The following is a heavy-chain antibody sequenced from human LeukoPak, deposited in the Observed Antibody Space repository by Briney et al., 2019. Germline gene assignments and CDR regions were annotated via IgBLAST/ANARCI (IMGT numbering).Heavy chain of an antibody. J-gene: IGHJ6*03. CDR3: GLSGNYYYYYMDV. Sequence: ASVKVSCKASGGTFSSYAISWVRQAPGQGLEWMGGIIPIFGIPDSAQKFQGRLTITADESTTTAYMELSSLRSEDTAIYYCGLSGNYYYYYMDVWGKGTTVTISS. D-gene: IGHD6-25*01. CDR2: IIPIFGIP. V-gene: IGHV1-69*01. CDR1: GGTFSSYA.